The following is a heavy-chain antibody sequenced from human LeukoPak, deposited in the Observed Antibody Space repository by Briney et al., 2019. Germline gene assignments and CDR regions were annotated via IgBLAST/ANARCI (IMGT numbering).Heavy chain of an antibody. Sequence: GESLQISCQGSGYSFTSYWIGWVRQMPGKGLEWMGIIYPGDSDTRYSPSFQGQVTISADKSISTAYLQWSSLKASDTAMYYCARPERQPYGGYDYWGQGTLVTVSS. CDR2: IYPGDSDT. CDR3: ARPERQPYGGYDY. J-gene: IGHJ4*02. CDR1: GYSFTSYW. D-gene: IGHD5-12*01. V-gene: IGHV5-51*01.